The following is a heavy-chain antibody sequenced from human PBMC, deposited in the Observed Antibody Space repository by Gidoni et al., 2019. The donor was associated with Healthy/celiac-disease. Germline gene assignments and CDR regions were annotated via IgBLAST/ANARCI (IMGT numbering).Heavy chain of an antibody. CDR2: IYSGGST. V-gene: IGHV3-66*01. J-gene: IGHJ4*02. CDR3: ARARYCSSTSCYRGPYYFDY. Sequence: EVQLVESGGGLVQPGGSLRLSCAASGFTVSSNYMSWVRQAPGKGLEWVSVIYSGGSTYYADSVKGRFTISRDNSKNTLYLQMNSLRAEDTAVYYCARARYCSSTSCYRGPYYFDYWGQGTLVTVSS. CDR1: GFTVSSNY. D-gene: IGHD2-2*02.